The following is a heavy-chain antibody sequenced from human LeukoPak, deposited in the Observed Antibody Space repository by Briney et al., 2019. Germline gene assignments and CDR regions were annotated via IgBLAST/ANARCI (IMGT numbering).Heavy chain of an antibody. Sequence: ASVKVSCKASGYTFPDYYMHWVRQAPGQGLEWMGWINPNSGGTNYAQKFQGRVTMTRETSISTAYMELSSLRSGDTAVYYFVRRKVVAGTNDAFDIWGQGTTVTVSS. V-gene: IGHV1-2*02. CDR3: VRRKVVAGTNDAFDI. J-gene: IGHJ3*02. CDR1: GYTFPDYY. D-gene: IGHD2-15*01. CDR2: INPNSGGT.